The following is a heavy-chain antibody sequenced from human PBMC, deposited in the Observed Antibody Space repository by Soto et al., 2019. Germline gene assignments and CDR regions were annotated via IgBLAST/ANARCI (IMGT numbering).Heavy chain of an antibody. CDR1: GYTFTSYD. J-gene: IGHJ6*03. CDR2: MNPNSGNT. Sequence: VASVKVSWKASGYTFTSYDINWVRQATGQGREWMGWMNPNSGNTGYAQKFQGRVTMTRNTSISTAYMELSSLRSEDTAVYYCAIVQGRATILLVYYHYYMAVWGKGTTVTVSS. CDR3: AIVQGRATILLVYYHYYMAV. D-gene: IGHD5-12*01. V-gene: IGHV1-8*01.